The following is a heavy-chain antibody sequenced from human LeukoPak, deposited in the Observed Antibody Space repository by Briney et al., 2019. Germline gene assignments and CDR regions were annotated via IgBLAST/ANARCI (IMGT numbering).Heavy chain of an antibody. Sequence: ASVKVSCKASGYTFTGYYMHWVRQAPGQGLEWMGWINPISGGTNYAQKFQGRVTMTRDTSISTAYMELSRLRSDDTAVYYCARDQGLWFGELSGPADAFDIWGQGTMVTVSS. CDR2: INPISGGT. CDR3: ARDQGLWFGELSGPADAFDI. V-gene: IGHV1-2*02. D-gene: IGHD3-10*01. J-gene: IGHJ3*02. CDR1: GYTFTGYY.